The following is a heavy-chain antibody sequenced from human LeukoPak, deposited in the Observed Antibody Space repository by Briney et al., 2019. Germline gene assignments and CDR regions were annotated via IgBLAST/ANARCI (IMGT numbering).Heavy chain of an antibody. V-gene: IGHV1-8*01. Sequence: ASVKVSCKASGYTFTSYDINWVRQATGQGLEWMGWMNPNSGNTGYVQKFQGRVTMTRNTSISTAYMELSSLRSEDTAVYYCARPIVVVPAAILPRRRKYYYYGMDVWGQGTTVTVSS. CDR2: MNPNSGNT. CDR3: ARPIVVVPAAILPRRRKYYYYGMDV. D-gene: IGHD2-2*01. CDR1: GYTFTSYD. J-gene: IGHJ6*02.